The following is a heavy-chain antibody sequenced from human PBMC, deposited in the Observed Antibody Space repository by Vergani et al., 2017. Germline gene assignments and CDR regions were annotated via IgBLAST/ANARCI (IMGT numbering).Heavy chain of an antibody. V-gene: IGHV4-39*01. Sequence: QLQLQESGPGLVKPSATLSLTCSVSGAPIRSSNYYWGWIRQPPGKGLELIASTYYSGSTYYNPSLKSRVTISVDTSKNQFSLKLGTVTAADTAVYFCARHSTVEWLVKLGWIDPWGQGILVTVSS. CDR2: TYYSGST. J-gene: IGHJ5*02. CDR3: ARHSTVEWLVKLGWIDP. CDR1: GAPIRSSNYY. D-gene: IGHD6-19*01.